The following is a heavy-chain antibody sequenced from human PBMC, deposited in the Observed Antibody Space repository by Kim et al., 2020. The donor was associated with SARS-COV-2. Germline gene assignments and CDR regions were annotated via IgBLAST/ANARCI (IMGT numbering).Heavy chain of an antibody. CDR1: GFTFSSYS. CDR3: ARGLSGSYLPGYYYYGMDA. V-gene: IGHV3-48*01. D-gene: IGHD1-26*01. Sequence: GGSLRLSCAASGFTFSSYSMNWVRQAPGKGLEWVSNISSSSSTIYYADSVKGRFTISRDNAKNSLYLQMHSLSAEDTAVYYCARGLSGSYLPGYYYYGMDAWGHGTTVTVSS. CDR2: ISSSSSTI. J-gene: IGHJ6*02.